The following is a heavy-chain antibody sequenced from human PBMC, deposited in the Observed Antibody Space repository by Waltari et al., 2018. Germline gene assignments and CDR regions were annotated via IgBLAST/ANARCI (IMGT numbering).Heavy chain of an antibody. CDR3: ARGFDSSGPNPPFDY. J-gene: IGHJ4*02. V-gene: IGHV3-66*01. Sequence: PEKGLEWVTVIYNGGSTYYADSVKGRFTISRDNSKNTLYLQMNSLRAEDTAVYYCARGFDSSGPNPPFDYWGQGTLVTVSS. D-gene: IGHD3-22*01. CDR2: IYNGGST.